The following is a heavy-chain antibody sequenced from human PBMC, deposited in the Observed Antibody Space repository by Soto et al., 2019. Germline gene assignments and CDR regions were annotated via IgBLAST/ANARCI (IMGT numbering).Heavy chain of an antibody. J-gene: IGHJ5*02. CDR3: ARVRYYYDSSGQSNWFDP. Sequence: PSETLSLTCTVSGGSISSGGYYWSGIRQHPGKGLEWIGYIYYSGSTYYNPSLKSRVTISVDTSKNQFSLKLSSVTAADTAVYYCARVRYYYDSSGQSNWFDPWGQGTLVTVSS. D-gene: IGHD3-22*01. CDR2: IYYSGST. V-gene: IGHV4-31*03. CDR1: GGSISSGGYY.